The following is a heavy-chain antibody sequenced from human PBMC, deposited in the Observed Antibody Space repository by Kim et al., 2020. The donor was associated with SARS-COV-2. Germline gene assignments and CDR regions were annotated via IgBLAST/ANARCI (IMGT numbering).Heavy chain of an antibody. CDR3: ARHSGVATGFTY. D-gene: IGHD5-12*01. J-gene: IGHJ4*02. V-gene: IGHV4-39*01. Sequence: YFNPSLKGRVTISVDTSKNQFSLKLSSVTAADTAFYYCARHSGVATGFTYWGQGTLVTVSS.